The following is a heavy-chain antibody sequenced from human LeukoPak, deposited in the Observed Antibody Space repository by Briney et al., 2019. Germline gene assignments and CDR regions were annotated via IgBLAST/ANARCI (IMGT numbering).Heavy chain of an antibody. Sequence: ASVKVSCKASGYTFTSYGISWVRQAPGQGLEWMGWISAYNGNTNYAQKLQGRVTMTTDTSTSTAYMELRSLRSDDTAVYYCARHRSSTSCAGDFDYWGQGTLVTVSS. CDR3: ARHRSSTSCAGDFDY. V-gene: IGHV1-18*01. J-gene: IGHJ4*02. CDR2: ISAYNGNT. D-gene: IGHD2-2*01. CDR1: GYTFTSYG.